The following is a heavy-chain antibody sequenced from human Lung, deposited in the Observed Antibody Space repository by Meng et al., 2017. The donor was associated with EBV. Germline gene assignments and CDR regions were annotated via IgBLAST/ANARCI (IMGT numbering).Heavy chain of an antibody. CDR1: GGPLNFYG. Sequence: AQLVDSGSEVQGPGVSVMVSGNASGGPLNFYGISWVRHAPGQGLEWLGGITPLFGTDKYAQRFQDRVTITADKSTNSVYLELTSLSSDDTAVYYCAREGGNLQFESWGQGSLVTVSS. J-gene: IGHJ4*02. CDR2: ITPLFGTD. V-gene: IGHV1-69*06. CDR3: AREGGNLQFES. D-gene: IGHD1-7*01.